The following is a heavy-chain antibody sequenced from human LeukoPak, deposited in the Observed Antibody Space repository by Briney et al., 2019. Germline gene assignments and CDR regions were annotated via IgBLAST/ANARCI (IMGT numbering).Heavy chain of an antibody. CDR2: IYTSGST. D-gene: IGHD3-22*01. Sequence: KSSETLSLTCTVSGGSISSGSYYWSWIRQPAGKGLEWIGRIYTSGSTNYNPSLKSRVTISVDTSKNQFSLKLSSVTAADTAVYYCVYDSSGYYYNFDYWGQGILVTVSS. J-gene: IGHJ4*02. CDR1: GGSISSGSYY. V-gene: IGHV4-61*02. CDR3: VYDSSGYYYNFDY.